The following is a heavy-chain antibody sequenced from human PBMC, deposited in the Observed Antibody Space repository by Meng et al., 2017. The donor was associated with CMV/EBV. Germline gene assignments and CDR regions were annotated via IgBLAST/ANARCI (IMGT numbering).Heavy chain of an antibody. CDR3: ARDYRITIGPFYYYYGMDV. J-gene: IGHJ6*02. CDR2: IYSGGST. CDR1: GVTVSSNY. D-gene: IGHD3-9*01. Sequence: GESLKISCAASGVTVSSNYMSWVRQAPGKGLEWVSVIYSGGSTYYADSVKGRFTISRDNSKNTLYLQMNSLRAEDTAVYYCARDYRITIGPFYYYYGMDVWGQGTTVTVSS. V-gene: IGHV3-53*01.